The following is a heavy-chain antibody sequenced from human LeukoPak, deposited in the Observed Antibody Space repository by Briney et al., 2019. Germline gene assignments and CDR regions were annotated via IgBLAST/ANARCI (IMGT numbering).Heavy chain of an antibody. Sequence: ASVKVSCKASGYSFTAFYIHWVRQAPGQGLEWMGWIHPRSGETNYAYKFRGRVTMTRDTSISTTYMDLGSLGSDDSAVYYCARDGEYGTGSYYRGCFDYWGQGTLVTVSS. V-gene: IGHV1-2*02. J-gene: IGHJ4*02. D-gene: IGHD3-10*01. CDR2: IHPRSGET. CDR1: GYSFTAFY. CDR3: ARDGEYGTGSYYRGCFDY.